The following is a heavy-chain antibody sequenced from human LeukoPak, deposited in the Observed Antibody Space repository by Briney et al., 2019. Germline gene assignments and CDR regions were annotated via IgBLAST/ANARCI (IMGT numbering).Heavy chain of an antibody. Sequence: GGSLRLSCAASGFTFSTYGMHWVRQAPGKGLEWVAFIRYDGRNKYYADSVKGRFTISRDNSKNTLCLQMNSLRAEDTAVYYCAKEIWPTVTTPGHTHFDYWGQGALVTVSS. J-gene: IGHJ4*02. V-gene: IGHV3-30*02. D-gene: IGHD4-17*01. CDR3: AKEIWPTVTTPGHTHFDY. CDR2: IRYDGRNK. CDR1: GFTFSTYG.